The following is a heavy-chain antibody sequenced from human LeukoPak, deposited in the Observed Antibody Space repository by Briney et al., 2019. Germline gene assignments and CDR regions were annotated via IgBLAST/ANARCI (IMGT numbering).Heavy chain of an antibody. CDR1: GGSISSSSYY. J-gene: IGHJ3*02. Sequence: SETLSLTCTVSGGSISSSSYYWGWIRQPPGAGLEWIGSIYYSGSTYYNPSLKSRVTISVDTSKNQCSLKLSSLTAADTAVYYCARGSAGTAMVPGGRAFDMWGQGTMVTVSS. CDR3: ARGSAGTAMVPGGRAFDM. V-gene: IGHV4-39*01. D-gene: IGHD5-18*01. CDR2: IYYSGST.